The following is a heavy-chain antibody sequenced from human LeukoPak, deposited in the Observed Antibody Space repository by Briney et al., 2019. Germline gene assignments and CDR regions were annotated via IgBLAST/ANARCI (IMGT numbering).Heavy chain of an antibody. D-gene: IGHD3-10*01. CDR3: AKSDCGSDGCKLLNY. CDR1: GFIFSHYT. Sequence: GGTLRLSCAASGFIFSHYTMTWVRQAPGKGLEWVSSINGSGDATLYADSVMGRFTISRDNAKNTVSLQMNNLRAEDTAVYYCAKSDCGSDGCKLLNYWGQGTLVSASS. V-gene: IGHV3-23*01. J-gene: IGHJ4*02. CDR2: INGSGDAT.